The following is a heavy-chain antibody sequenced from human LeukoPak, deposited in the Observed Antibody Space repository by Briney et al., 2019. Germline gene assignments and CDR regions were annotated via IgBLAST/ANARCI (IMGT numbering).Heavy chain of an antibody. CDR2: ISAYNGNT. Sequence: GASVKVSCKASGYTFTSYGISWVRQAPGQGLEWMGWISAYNGNTNYAQKLRGRVTMTTDTSTSTAYMELRSLRSDDTAVYYCARDRRGGYSYGSFDYWGQGTLVTVSS. V-gene: IGHV1-18*01. D-gene: IGHD5-18*01. CDR3: ARDRRGGYSYGSFDY. CDR1: GYTFTSYG. J-gene: IGHJ4*02.